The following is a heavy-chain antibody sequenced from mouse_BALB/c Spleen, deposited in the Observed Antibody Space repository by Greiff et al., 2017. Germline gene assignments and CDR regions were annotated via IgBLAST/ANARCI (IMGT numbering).Heavy chain of an antibody. J-gene: IGHJ2*01. Sequence: EVMLVESGGGLVQPGGSRKLSCAASGFTFSSFGMHWVRQAPEKGLEWVAYISSGSSTIYYADTVKGRFTISRDNPKNTLFLQMTSLRSEDTAMYYCARGGRGNYFDYWGQGTTLTVSS. V-gene: IGHV5-17*02. CDR1: GFTFSSFG. D-gene: IGHD3-3*01. CDR3: ARGGRGNYFDY. CDR2: ISSGSSTI.